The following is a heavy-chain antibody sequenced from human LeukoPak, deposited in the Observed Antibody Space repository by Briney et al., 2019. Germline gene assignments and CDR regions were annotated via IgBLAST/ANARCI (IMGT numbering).Heavy chain of an antibody. D-gene: IGHD3-3*01. CDR1: GGSISSSNW. V-gene: IGHV4-4*02. Sequence: SGTLSLTCAVSGGSISSSNWWSWVRQPPGKGLEWIGEIYHSGSTNYNPSLKSRVTISVDKSKNQFSLKLSSVTAADTAVYYCARRASSGYYNYFDYWGQGTLVIVSS. CDR2: IYHSGST. J-gene: IGHJ4*02. CDR3: ARRASSGYYNYFDY.